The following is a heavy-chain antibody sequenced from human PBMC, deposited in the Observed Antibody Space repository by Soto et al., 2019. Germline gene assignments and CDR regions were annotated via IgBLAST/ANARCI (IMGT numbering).Heavy chain of an antibody. CDR1: GGSISSSSYY. D-gene: IGHD2-2*01. Sequence: QLQLQESGPGLVKPSETLSLTCTVSGGSISSSSYYWGWIRQPPGKGLEWIGSIYYSGSTYYNPSLKSRVTISVDTSKNQFSLKLSSVTAADTAVYYCARRAQLRINSYYYYGMDVWGQGTTVTVSS. V-gene: IGHV4-39*01. CDR3: ARRAQLRINSYYYYGMDV. CDR2: IYYSGST. J-gene: IGHJ6*02.